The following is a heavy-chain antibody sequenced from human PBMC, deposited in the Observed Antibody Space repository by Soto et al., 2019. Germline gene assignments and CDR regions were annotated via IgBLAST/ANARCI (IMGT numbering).Heavy chain of an antibody. J-gene: IGHJ4*02. CDR1: GFTVSSHY. D-gene: IGHD1-20*01. CDR3: AREGFITGTSGDY. V-gene: IGHV3-53*01. CDR2: IHSGGTT. Sequence: EVQLVESGGGLIQPGGSLRLSCAASGFTVSSHYMSWVRQAPGKGLEWVSVIHSGGTTYYADSVKGRFTISRDISKNTVYLQMNSLRAEDTAVYYCAREGFITGTSGDYWGQGTLVTVSS.